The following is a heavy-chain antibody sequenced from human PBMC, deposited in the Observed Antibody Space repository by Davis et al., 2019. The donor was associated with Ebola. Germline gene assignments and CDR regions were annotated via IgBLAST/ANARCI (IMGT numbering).Heavy chain of an antibody. CDR3: ARRAGVSRYFDF. J-gene: IGHJ4*02. D-gene: IGHD3-9*01. V-gene: IGHV5-51*01. CDR2: IYPGDSDT. Sequence: GESLKISCEGSGYTFTRYWIGWVRQMPGKGLEWMGIIYPGDSDTRYSPSFRGQVTISADKSSKTAYLQWSSLKASDSGIYYCARRAGVSRYFDFWGQGTLVTVSS. CDR1: GYTFTRYW.